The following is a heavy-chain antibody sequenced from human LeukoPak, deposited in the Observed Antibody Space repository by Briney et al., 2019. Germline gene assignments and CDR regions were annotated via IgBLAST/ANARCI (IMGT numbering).Heavy chain of an antibody. J-gene: IGHJ2*01. V-gene: IGHV3-23*01. CDR2: ISVSGDTT. CDR3: AKLGAASARYFDL. Sequence: GGSLRLSCAASGFTFTTYAVTWVRQAPGKGLEWVSTISVSGDTTYYADSVKGRSTISRDNSKNTLYLQMNGLRAEDTAVYYCAKLGAASARYFDLWGRGTLVTVSS. CDR1: GFTFTTYA. D-gene: IGHD3-10*01.